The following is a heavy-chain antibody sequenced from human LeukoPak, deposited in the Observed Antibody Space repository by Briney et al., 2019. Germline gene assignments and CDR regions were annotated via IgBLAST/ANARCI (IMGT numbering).Heavy chain of an antibody. CDR3: ARDQQLVRYYFDC. CDR2: ISYDGSSK. J-gene: IGHJ4*02. D-gene: IGHD6-13*01. V-gene: IGHV3-30*04. Sequence: PGGSLRLSCAASGFTFSSYAMHWVRQAPGKGLEWVAVISYDGSSKYYADSVKGRFTISRDNSKNTLYLQMNSLSAEDTSVYYCARDQQLVRYYFDCWGQGTLVTVSS. CDR1: GFTFSSYA.